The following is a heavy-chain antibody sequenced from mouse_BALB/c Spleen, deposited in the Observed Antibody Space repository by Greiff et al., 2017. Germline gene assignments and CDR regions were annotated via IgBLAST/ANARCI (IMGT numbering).Heavy chain of an antibody. Sequence: EVKLMESGGGLVKPGGSLKLSCAASGFTFSSYAMSWVRQSPEKRLEWVAEISSGGSYTYYPDTVTGRFTISRDNAKNTLYLEMSSLRSEDTAMYYCARDGSHWYFDVWGAGTTVTVSS. D-gene: IGHD2-2*01. CDR2: ISSGGSYT. J-gene: IGHJ1*01. CDR3: ARDGSHWYFDV. CDR1: GFTFSSYA. V-gene: IGHV5-9-4*01.